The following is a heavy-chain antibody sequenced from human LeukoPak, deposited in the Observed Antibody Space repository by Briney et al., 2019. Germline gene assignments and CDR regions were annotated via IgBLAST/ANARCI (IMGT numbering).Heavy chain of an antibody. J-gene: IGHJ3*02. Sequence: SETLSLTCTVSGGSISSYYWSWIRQPAGKGLEWIGRIYTSGSTNYNPSLKSRVTMSVDTSKNQFSLKLSSVTAADTAVYYCARRALTSSSWYRGNDAFDIWGQGTMVTVSS. V-gene: IGHV4-4*07. D-gene: IGHD6-13*01. CDR2: IYTSGST. CDR3: ARRALTSSSWYRGNDAFDI. CDR1: GGSISSYY.